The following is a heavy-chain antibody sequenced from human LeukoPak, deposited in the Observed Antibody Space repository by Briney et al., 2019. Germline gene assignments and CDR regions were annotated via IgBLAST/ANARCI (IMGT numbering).Heavy chain of an antibody. D-gene: IGHD2-21*01. CDR1: GYTFTSYA. Sequence: ASVKVSCKASGYTFTSYAMNWVRQAPGQGLEWMGWINTNTGNPTYAQGFTGRFVSSLDTSVSTAYLQISSLKAEDTAVYYCARDHIVHAYYYYYMDVWGKGTTVTVSS. CDR2: INTNTGNP. J-gene: IGHJ6*03. CDR3: ARDHIVHAYYYYYMDV. V-gene: IGHV7-4-1*02.